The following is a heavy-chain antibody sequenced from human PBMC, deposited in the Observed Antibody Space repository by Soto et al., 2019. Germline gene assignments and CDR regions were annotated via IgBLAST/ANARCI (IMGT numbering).Heavy chain of an antibody. CDR1: GGTFKTES. J-gene: IGHJ3*02. D-gene: IGHD4-17*01. CDR2: ILPIFGTA. V-gene: IGHV1-69*13. Sequence: QVHLVQSGAEVKKPESAVKVSCKYYGGTFKTESINWVRQAPGQGLERMGGILPIFGTADYAPRFQGRVTITADEATRTAYMELSSLRSQDTAVYFCARGHEYGANSDAFDIWGQGTIVTVSS. CDR3: ARGHEYGANSDAFDI.